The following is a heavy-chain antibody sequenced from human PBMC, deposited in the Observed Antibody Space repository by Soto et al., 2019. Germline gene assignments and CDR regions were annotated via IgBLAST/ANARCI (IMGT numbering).Heavy chain of an antibody. CDR1: GGSFSGYY. CDR2: INHSGST. Sequence: QVQLQQWGAGLLKPSETLSLTCAVYGGSFSGYYWSWIRQPPGKGLEWIGEINHSGSTNYNPSLKSRVTISVDTSKNQFSLKLSSVTAADTAVYYCARALKTGTINLYHYGMDVW. D-gene: IGHD1-1*01. CDR3: ARALKTGTINLYHYGMDV. J-gene: IGHJ6*01. V-gene: IGHV4-34*01.